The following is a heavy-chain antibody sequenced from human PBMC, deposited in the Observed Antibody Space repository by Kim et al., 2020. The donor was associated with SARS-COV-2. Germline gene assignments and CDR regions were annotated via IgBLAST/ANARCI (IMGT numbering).Heavy chain of an antibody. D-gene: IGHD3-10*01. V-gene: IGHV3-11*06. CDR3: ASGGGRVVRGVIPDY. CDR1: GFTFSDYY. J-gene: IGHJ4*02. Sequence: GGSLRLSCAASGFTFSDYYMSWIRQAPGKGLEWVSYISSSSSYTNYADSVKGRFTISRDNAKNSLYLQMNSLRAEDTAVYYCASGGGRVVRGVIPDYWGQGTLVTVSS. CDR2: ISSSSSYT.